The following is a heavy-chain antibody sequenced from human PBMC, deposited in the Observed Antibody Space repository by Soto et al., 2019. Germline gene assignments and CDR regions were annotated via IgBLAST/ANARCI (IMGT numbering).Heavy chain of an antibody. CDR2: VSYDGTNT. J-gene: IGHJ4*02. CDR1: GFTFSSYT. D-gene: IGHD6-25*01. Sequence: QVQLVESGGAVVQPGKSLRLSCAASGFTFSSYTMHWVRQAPGRGLQWVAVVSYDGTNTYYEDSVRGRFTISRDNSNSSTYLQMNNLRRDDTADYHCVAAAMWTGKGFESWGRGTRVTVSS. CDR3: VAAAMWTGKGFES. V-gene: IGHV3-30*04.